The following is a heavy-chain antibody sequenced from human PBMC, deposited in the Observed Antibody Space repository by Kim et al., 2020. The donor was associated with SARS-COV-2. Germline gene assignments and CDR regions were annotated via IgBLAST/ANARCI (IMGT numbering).Heavy chain of an antibody. CDR3: ARYCSSVICWGYFDY. D-gene: IGHD2-2*01. V-gene: IGHV3-7*01. Sequence: GGSLRLSCEASGFTFSDYWMSWVRQAPGKGLEWVASIKQDGTVKYYVDSVESRFAISRDYAKNSLYLQMNSLRVEDTALYYCARYCSSVICWGYFDYWGQGTMVTVSS. CDR2: IKQDGTVK. J-gene: IGHJ4*02. CDR1: GFTFSDYW.